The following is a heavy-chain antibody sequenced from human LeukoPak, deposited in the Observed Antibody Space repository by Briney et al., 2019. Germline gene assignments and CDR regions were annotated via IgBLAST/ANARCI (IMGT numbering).Heavy chain of an antibody. CDR2: INSDGSST. CDR1: GFTFSTYN. J-gene: IGHJ3*02. V-gene: IGHV3-74*01. Sequence: GGSLRLSCAASGFTFSTYNMHWVRQAPGKGLVWVSRINSDGSSTSYADSVKGRFTISRDNAKNTLYLQMNSLRAEDTAVYYCARPADYYDSSGRYDAFDIWGQGTMVTVSS. CDR3: ARPADYYDSSGRYDAFDI. D-gene: IGHD3-22*01.